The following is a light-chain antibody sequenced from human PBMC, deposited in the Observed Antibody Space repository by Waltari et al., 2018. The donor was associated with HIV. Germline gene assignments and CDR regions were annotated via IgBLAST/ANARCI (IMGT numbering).Light chain of an antibody. J-gene: IGLJ3*02. CDR1: NLGSKS. CDR2: DDS. Sequence: SYVLTQPPSVSVAPGKTARITCGGNNLGSKSVHWYQQKPGQAPVLGIDDDSDRPSGIPERFSGSNSGNTATLTISRVEAGDEADYYCQVWDSSSDHWVFGGGTKLTVL. CDR3: QVWDSSSDHWV. V-gene: IGLV3-21*04.